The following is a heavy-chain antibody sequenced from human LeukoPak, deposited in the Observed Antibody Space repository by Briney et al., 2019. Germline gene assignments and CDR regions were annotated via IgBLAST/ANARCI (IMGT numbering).Heavy chain of an antibody. CDR1: GGTFSSYA. Sequence: GASVKVSCKASGGTFSSYAINWVRQAPGQGLEWMGRIIPILGIANYAQKFQGRVTITADKSTSTAYMELSSLRSEDTAVYYCACSMIVVAGFDYWGQGTLVTVSS. CDR3: ACSMIVVAGFDY. V-gene: IGHV1-69*04. J-gene: IGHJ4*02. CDR2: IIPILGIA. D-gene: IGHD3-22*01.